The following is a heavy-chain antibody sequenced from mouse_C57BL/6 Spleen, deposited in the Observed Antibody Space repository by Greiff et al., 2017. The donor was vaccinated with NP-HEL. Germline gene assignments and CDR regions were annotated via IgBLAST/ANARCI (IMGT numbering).Heavy chain of an antibody. D-gene: IGHD1-1*01. CDR3: ARGHYYGSPWFAY. J-gene: IGHJ3*01. CDR1: GYTFTSYW. CDR2: IDPSDSYT. V-gene: IGHV1-69*01. Sequence: QVQLKQPGAELVMPGASVKLSCKASGYTFTSYWMHWVKQRPGQGLEWIGEIDPSDSYTNYNQKFKGKSTLTVDKSSSTAYMQLSSLTSEDSAVYYCARGHYYGSPWFAYWGQGTLVTVSA.